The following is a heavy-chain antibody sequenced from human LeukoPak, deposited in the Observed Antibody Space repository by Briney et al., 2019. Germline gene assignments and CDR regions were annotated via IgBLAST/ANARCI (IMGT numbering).Heavy chain of an antibody. D-gene: IGHD6-19*01. J-gene: IGHJ4*02. Sequence: PGGSLRLSCAASGFTFSKYCMLWVRQAPGKGLESVSRINTDGTVTTYADSVKGRFTDSRDNADNTMFLQMNSVRDEDTAVYYCATKQWLAPPPDSWGQGTPVTVSS. CDR1: GFTFSKYC. V-gene: IGHV3-74*01. CDR3: ATKQWLAPPPDS. CDR2: INTDGTVT.